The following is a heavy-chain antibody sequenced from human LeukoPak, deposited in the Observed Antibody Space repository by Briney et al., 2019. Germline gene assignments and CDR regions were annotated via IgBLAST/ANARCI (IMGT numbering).Heavy chain of an antibody. J-gene: IGHJ3*02. CDR1: GFTFHTYW. Sequence: GGSLRLSWVASGFTFHTYWMSWVRQAPGKGLELVGNIKQDGSEKYYVDSVKGRFTISRDNAKNSLYVQMNSLRAEDTAVYYCARDQAYATSGYRPWAFDIWGQGTMVTVSS. D-gene: IGHD3-22*01. CDR3: ARDQAYATSGYRPWAFDI. V-gene: IGHV3-7*01. CDR2: IKQDGSEK.